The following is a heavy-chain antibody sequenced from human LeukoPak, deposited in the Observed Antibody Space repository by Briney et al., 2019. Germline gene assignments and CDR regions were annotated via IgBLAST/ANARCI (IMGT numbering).Heavy chain of an antibody. CDR2: ISSSSSYI. Sequence: GGSLRLSCAASGFTSSSYSMNWVRQAPGKGLEWVSSISSSSSYIYYADSVKGRFTISRDNAKNSLYLQMNSLRAEDTAVYYCARDGITMTVTPPTYDYWGQGTLVTVSS. D-gene: IGHD3-22*01. CDR1: GFTSSSYS. J-gene: IGHJ4*02. CDR3: ARDGITMTVTPPTYDY. V-gene: IGHV3-21*01.